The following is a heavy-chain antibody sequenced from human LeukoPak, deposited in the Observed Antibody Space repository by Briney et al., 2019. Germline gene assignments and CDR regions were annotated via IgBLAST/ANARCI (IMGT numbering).Heavy chain of an antibody. Sequence: ASVKVSCKASGYTFTSYGISWVRQAPGQGLEWMGWISAYNGNTNYEQKLQGRVTMTTDTSTSTAYMELRSLRSDDTAVYYCATNYDYVWGSYRYLGGFDYWGQGTLVTVSS. CDR1: GYTFTSYG. CDR3: ATNYDYVWGSYRYLGGFDY. J-gene: IGHJ4*02. CDR2: ISAYNGNT. D-gene: IGHD3-16*02. V-gene: IGHV1-18*01.